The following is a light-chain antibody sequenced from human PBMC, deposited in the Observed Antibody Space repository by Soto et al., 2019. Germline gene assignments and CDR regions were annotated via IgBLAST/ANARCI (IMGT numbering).Light chain of an antibody. CDR3: HQTYRIPPT. J-gene: IGKJ1*01. Sequence: IQMTQSPSSLSASVGDRVTITCRASQRISTYLNWFQQRPGKAPRLLIYAASTLQTGVSSNFSGSASGTDFTLTITSLQPEDFATYFCHQTYRIPPTFGQGTKV. V-gene: IGKV1-39*01. CDR2: AAS. CDR1: QRISTY.